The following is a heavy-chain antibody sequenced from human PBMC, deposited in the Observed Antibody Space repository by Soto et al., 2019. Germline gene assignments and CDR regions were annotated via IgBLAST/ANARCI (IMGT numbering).Heavy chain of an antibody. D-gene: IGHD5-12*01. CDR3: ARAATIVAHNDY. CDR2: ISSSGSTI. CDR1: GFIFSDYY. Sequence: GGSLRLSCAASGFIFSDYYMSWIRQAPGKGLEWVSYISSSGSTIWYAESVKGRFTISRDNAKNSLYVQMNSLRAEDTAVYYCARAATIVAHNDYWGQGALVTV. J-gene: IGHJ4*02. V-gene: IGHV3-11*01.